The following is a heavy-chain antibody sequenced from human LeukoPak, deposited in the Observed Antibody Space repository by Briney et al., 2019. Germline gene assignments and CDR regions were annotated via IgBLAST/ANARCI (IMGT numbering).Heavy chain of an antibody. CDR1: GGTFSSYA. Sequence: ASVKVSCKASGGTFSSYAISWVRQAPGQGLEWMGRIIPILGIANYAQKSQGRVTITADKSTSTAYMELSSLRSEDTAVYYCATQKEITMIVVALDYWGQGTLVAVSS. CDR3: ATQKEITMIVVALDY. D-gene: IGHD3-22*01. V-gene: IGHV1-69*04. CDR2: IIPILGIA. J-gene: IGHJ4*02.